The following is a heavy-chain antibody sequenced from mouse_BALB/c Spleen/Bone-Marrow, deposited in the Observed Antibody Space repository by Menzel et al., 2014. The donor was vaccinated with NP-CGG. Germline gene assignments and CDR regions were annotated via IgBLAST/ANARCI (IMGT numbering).Heavy chain of an antibody. V-gene: IGHV1S56*01. CDR2: IYPGNVNT. Sequence: VQLQQSGPELVKPGASVRISCKASGYTFTNYYIRWVKQRPGQGLEWIGWIYPGNVNTKYNEKFKDKATLTADKSSSTAYMQFSSLTSEDSAVYFCARFSSGYQAWFAYWGQGTLVTVSA. CDR3: ARFSSGYQAWFAY. CDR1: GYTFTNYY. D-gene: IGHD3-1*01. J-gene: IGHJ3*01.